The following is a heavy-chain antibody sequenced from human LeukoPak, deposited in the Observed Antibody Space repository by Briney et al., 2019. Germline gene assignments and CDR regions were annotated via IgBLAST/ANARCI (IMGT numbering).Heavy chain of an antibody. J-gene: IGHJ4*02. V-gene: IGHV1-69*05. CDR3: ARGGSRGENYFDY. CDR1: GGTFSSYA. D-gene: IGHD6-13*01. CDR2: IIPIFGTA. Sequence: SVKVSCKASGGTFSSYAISWVRQAPGQGLEWMGRIIPIFGTANYAQKFQGRVTITTDESTSTACMELSSLRSEDTAVYYCARGGSRGENYFDYWGQGTLVTVSS.